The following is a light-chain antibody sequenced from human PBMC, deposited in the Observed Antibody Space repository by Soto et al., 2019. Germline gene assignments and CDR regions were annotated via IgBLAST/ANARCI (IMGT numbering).Light chain of an antibody. Sequence: DIQMTQSPSSLSASIGERVTITCRASQSIRTYLNWYRQIPGKAPNLLIYAASSLQSGVPSRFSGSGSGTDFTLTISSVQPEDFAIYYCQQSYSIPLTFGGGTTVEIK. CDR1: QSIRTY. V-gene: IGKV1-39*01. CDR3: QQSYSIPLT. J-gene: IGKJ4*01. CDR2: AAS.